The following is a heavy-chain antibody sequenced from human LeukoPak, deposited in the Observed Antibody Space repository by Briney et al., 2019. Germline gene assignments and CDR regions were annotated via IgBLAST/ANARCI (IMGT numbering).Heavy chain of an antibody. V-gene: IGHV4-4*07. CDR2: IYTSGST. CDR1: GGSISSYY. CDR3: ARESPNSSGYYYSAGNFDY. D-gene: IGHD3-22*01. J-gene: IGHJ4*02. Sequence: SETLSLTCTVSGGSISSYYWSWIRQPAGKGLEWIGRIYTSGSTNYNSSLKSRVTISVDTSKNQFSLKLSSVTAADTAVYYCARESPNSSGYYYSAGNFDYWGQGTLVTVSS.